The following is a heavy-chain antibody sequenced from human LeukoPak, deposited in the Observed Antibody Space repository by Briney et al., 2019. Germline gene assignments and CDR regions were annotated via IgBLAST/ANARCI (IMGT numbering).Heavy chain of an antibody. CDR2: INPNSGGT. Sequence: ASVKVSCKASGYTFTGYFIHWVQQTPGQGLEWMGCINPNSGGTYYAEKFQDRVTMTRDTSISTAYMELSRLRSDDTAVYYCASGSDISAFYLYYSDYWGQGSLVTVSS. CDR3: ASGSDISAFYLYYSDY. J-gene: IGHJ4*02. V-gene: IGHV1-2*02. D-gene: IGHD3-22*01. CDR1: GYTFTGYF.